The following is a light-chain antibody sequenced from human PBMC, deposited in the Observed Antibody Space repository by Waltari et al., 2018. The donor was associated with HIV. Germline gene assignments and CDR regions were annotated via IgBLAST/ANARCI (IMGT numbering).Light chain of an antibody. CDR1: QDIRND. CDR3: LQQNTYPWT. J-gene: IGKJ1*01. V-gene: IGKV1-17*01. Sequence: GDRVTITCRTSQDIRNDLGWYQQKPGKAPQRLIYAGSSLQSGVPSRFSGSRSATEFTLTISSLQPEDFATYYCLQQNTYPWTFGQGTKVESK. CDR2: AGS.